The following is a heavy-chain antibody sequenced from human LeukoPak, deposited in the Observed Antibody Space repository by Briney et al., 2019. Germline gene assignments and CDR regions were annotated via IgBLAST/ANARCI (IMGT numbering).Heavy chain of an antibody. CDR1: GGSFSGYY. CDR2: TNQSGST. CDR3: ARVTGYVMEDYFDY. D-gene: IGHD6-13*01. V-gene: IGHV4-34*01. Sequence: SETLSLTCAVYGGSFSGYYWSWIRQPPGKGLEWIGETNQSGSTNYNPSLKSRVTISVDTSKNQFSLRLSSVTAADTAVYYCARVTGYVMEDYFDYWGQGTLVTVSS. J-gene: IGHJ4*02.